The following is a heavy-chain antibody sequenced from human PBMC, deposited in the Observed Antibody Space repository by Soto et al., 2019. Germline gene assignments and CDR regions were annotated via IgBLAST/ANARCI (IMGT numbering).Heavy chain of an antibody. D-gene: IGHD6-19*01. CDR2: ISSSSSYI. V-gene: IGHV3-21*01. CDR1: GFTFSSYS. Sequence: GGSLRLSCAASGFTFSSYSMNWVRQAPGKGLEWVSSISSSSSYIYYADSVKGRFTISRDNAKNSLYLQMNSLRAEDTAVYYCARISGPNYYYYYMDVWGKGTTVTVSS. J-gene: IGHJ6*03. CDR3: ARISGPNYYYYYMDV.